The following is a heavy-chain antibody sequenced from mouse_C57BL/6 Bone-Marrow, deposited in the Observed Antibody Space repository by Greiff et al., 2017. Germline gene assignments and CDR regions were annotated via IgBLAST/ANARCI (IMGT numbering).Heavy chain of an antibody. CDR3: ARPPRGYYGSPFAY. CDR1: GYTFTSYW. D-gene: IGHD1-1*01. CDR2: IAPSDSYT. V-gene: IGHV1-59*01. Sequence: QVQLQQPGAELVRPGTSVKLSCKASGYTFTSYWMHWVKQRPGQGLEWIGVIAPSDSYTNYNQKFKGKATLTVDTSSSTAYMQLSSLTSEDSAVYYCARPPRGYYGSPFAYWGQGTLVTVSA. J-gene: IGHJ3*01.